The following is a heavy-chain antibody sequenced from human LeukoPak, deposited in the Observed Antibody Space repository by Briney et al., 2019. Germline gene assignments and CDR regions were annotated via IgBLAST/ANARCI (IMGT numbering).Heavy chain of an antibody. CDR2: IYYSGST. V-gene: IGHV4-31*03. D-gene: IGHD6-19*01. Sequence: SETLSLTCTVSVDSISSGGYYWSWIRQHPGKGLEWSVDIYYSGSTYYNPSLKSRVTISVATSKNQFSMTLSSLTAADTAVYYCARDNRRQWLVLDGWFDPWGQGTLVTVSS. CDR3: ARDNRRQWLVLDGWFDP. CDR1: VDSISSGGYY. J-gene: IGHJ5*02.